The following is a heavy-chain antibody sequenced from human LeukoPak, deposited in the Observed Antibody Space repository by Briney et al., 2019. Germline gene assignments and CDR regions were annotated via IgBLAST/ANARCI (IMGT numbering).Heavy chain of an antibody. CDR2: IRNDGTIK. CDR3: AKTASNSWGYFDY. V-gene: IGHV3-30*02. J-gene: IGHJ4*02. Sequence: GGSLRLSCAASGFTFRTYGMHWVRQAPGKGLEWVAFIRNDGTIKYYADSVKGRFTISRDNSKNTLYLQMNSLRAEDTAVYYCAKTASNSWGYFDYWGQGTLVTVSS. CDR1: GFTFRTYG. D-gene: IGHD6-13*01.